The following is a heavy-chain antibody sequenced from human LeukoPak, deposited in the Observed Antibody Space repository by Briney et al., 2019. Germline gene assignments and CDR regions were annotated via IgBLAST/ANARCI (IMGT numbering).Heavy chain of an antibody. J-gene: IGHJ4*02. CDR3: ARAAATIVPDY. Sequence: KTGGSLRLSCVASRFIFSDYIINWVRQAPGKGLEWVSVIYSGGSTYYADSVKGRFTISRDNSKNTLYLQMNSLRAEDTAVYYCARAAATIVPDYWGQGTLVTVSS. CDR1: RFIFSDYI. V-gene: IGHV3-53*01. CDR2: IYSGGST. D-gene: IGHD5-24*01.